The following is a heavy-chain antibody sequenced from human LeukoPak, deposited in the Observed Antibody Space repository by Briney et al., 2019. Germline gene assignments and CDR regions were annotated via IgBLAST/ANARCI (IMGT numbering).Heavy chain of an antibody. CDR3: ARGVYLGNGYYFDY. D-gene: IGHD2-8*01. Sequence: SETLSLTCTVSGGSISSYYWNWIRQPAGKGLEWIGYIYTSGSTNYNSSPKSRVTMSVDTSKNQFSVKLNSVIAADTAMYYCARGVYLGNGYYFDYWGQGTLVTVSS. CDR1: GGSISSYY. CDR2: IYTSGST. V-gene: IGHV4-4*07. J-gene: IGHJ4*02.